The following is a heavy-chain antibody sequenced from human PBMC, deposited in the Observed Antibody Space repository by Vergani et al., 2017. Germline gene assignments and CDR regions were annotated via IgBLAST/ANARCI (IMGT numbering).Heavy chain of an antibody. CDR1: GGSFTSYH. J-gene: IGHJ6*03. CDR3: ARVNTETNGHLYYYYYMDV. V-gene: IGHV4-34*01. D-gene: IGHD4-11*01. Sequence: QVQLQQWGGGLLKPSETLSLTCVVNGGSFTSYHWTWIRQSPGEGLEWVGDIDHTGRPDYNPSLKSRLTMSVDKSRNQFSLTLNSVPATDTAIYFWARVNTETNGHLYYYYYMDVWGQGTAVTVS. CDR2: IDHTGRP.